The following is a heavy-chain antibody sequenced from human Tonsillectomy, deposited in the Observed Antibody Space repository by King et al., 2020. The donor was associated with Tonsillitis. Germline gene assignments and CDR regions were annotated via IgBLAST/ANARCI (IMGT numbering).Heavy chain of an antibody. V-gene: IGHV3-30*18. D-gene: IGHD3-10*01. J-gene: IGHJ3*02. CDR1: GFTFSSYG. Sequence: VQLVESGGGVVQPGRSLRLSCAASGFTFSSYGMHWVRQAPGKGLEWVAVISYDGSNKYYADSVKGRFTISRDNSKNTLYLQMNSLRAEDTAVYYCAKDIKGVWRVGELPSARATYDAFDIWGQGTMVTVSS. CDR2: ISYDGSNK. CDR3: AKDIKGVWRVGELPSARATYDAFDI.